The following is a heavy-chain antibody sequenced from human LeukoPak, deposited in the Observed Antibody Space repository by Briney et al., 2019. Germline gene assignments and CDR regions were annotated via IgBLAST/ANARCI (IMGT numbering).Heavy chain of an antibody. D-gene: IGHD1-1*01. Sequence: GGPLSLSCAPSGFTSRSFSMNWVPKAPGRGLGRVSSISSSSSYIYYADSVKGRFTISRDNAKNSLYLQMNSLRAEDTAVYYCARVRYLGPFDAFDIWGQGTMVTVSS. CDR2: ISSSSSYI. J-gene: IGHJ3*02. V-gene: IGHV3-21*01. CDR3: ARVRYLGPFDAFDI. CDR1: GFTSRSFS.